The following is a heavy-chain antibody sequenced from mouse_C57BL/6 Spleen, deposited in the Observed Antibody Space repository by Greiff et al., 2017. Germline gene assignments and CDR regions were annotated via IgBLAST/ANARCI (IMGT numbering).Heavy chain of an antibody. CDR2: IDPSDSET. Sequence: QVQLQQPGAELVRPGSSVKLSCKASGYTFTSYWMHWVKQRPIQGLEWIGNIDPSDSETHYNQKFKDKATLTVDKSSSTAYMPLSSLTSEDSAVYYCARDPITTEYAMDYWGQGTSVTVAS. V-gene: IGHV1-52*01. CDR1: GYTFTSYW. J-gene: IGHJ4*01. CDR3: ARDPITTEYAMDY. D-gene: IGHD1-1*01.